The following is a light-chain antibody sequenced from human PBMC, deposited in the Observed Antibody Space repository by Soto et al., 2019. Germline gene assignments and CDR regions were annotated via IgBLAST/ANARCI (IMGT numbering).Light chain of an antibody. CDR1: QGISTY. CDR3: QQSERTPYS. Sequence: DIQMTQSPSSLSASVGDRVTITCRASQGISTYLIWYQQRQGKAPKLLIYAASNLVSGVPSRFSGSGLGTEFTLTISSLQPEDFATYYGQQSERTPYSFGQGTKLETK. J-gene: IGKJ2*03. CDR2: AAS. V-gene: IGKV1-39*01.